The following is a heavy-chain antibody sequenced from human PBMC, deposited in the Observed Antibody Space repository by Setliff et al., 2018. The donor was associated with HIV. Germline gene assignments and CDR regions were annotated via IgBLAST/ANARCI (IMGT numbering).Heavy chain of an antibody. CDR3: ARSPSYRSSWEYYFDY. V-gene: IGHV4-4*09. D-gene: IGHD6-13*01. J-gene: IGHJ4*02. Sequence: PSETLSLTCTVSNASISSNYWSWIRQTPGKGLEWIGFIHTSGRTKYNPSLKSRVTISIGTSKTQFSLKLSSVTAADAAVYYCARSPSYRSSWEYYFDYWGQGILVTVSS. CDR2: IHTSGRT. CDR1: NASISSNY.